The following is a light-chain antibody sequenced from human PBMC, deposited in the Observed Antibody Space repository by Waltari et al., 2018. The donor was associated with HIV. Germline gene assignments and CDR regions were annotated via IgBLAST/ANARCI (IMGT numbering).Light chain of an antibody. V-gene: IGLV8-61*01. J-gene: IGLJ3*02. Sequence: QTVVTQEPSFSVSPGGTVTLTCALNSASVSLTYYPGWFQQTPGQAPRTLISSTYSRSSGVPDRFSGSILGNKAALTITGAQADDDSVYFCALYMTGAKWVFGGGTKLTVL. CDR1: SASVSLTYY. CDR3: ALYMTGAKWV. CDR2: STY.